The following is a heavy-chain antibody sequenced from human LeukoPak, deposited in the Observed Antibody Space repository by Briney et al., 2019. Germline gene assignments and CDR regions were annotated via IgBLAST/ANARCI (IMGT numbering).Heavy chain of an antibody. CDR2: INRDGSEK. Sequence: GGSLRLSCAASGFTFSNYAMSWVRQGPEKGLQWVASINRDGSEKHPVDSVKGRFTISRDNAKNSVFLEVSSLRVEDTAVYYCVRDVELWGQGTLVTVSS. D-gene: IGHD1-1*01. J-gene: IGHJ4*02. CDR3: VRDVEL. CDR1: GFTFSNYA. V-gene: IGHV3-7*01.